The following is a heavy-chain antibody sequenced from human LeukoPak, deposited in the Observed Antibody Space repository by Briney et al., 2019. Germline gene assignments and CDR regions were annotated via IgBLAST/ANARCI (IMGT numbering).Heavy chain of an antibody. CDR3: ARLGEQQHEFDY. J-gene: IGHJ4*02. CDR2: IYYTGST. D-gene: IGHD6-13*01. V-gene: IGHV4-59*01. Sequence: SETLSLTCTVSGGSISSYFWSWIRQPPGKGLEWIGYIYYTGSTKYNPSLKSRVTISVDTSKNQFSLKLTSVTAADTAVYYCARLGEQQHEFDYWGQGTLVTVSS. CDR1: GGSISSYF.